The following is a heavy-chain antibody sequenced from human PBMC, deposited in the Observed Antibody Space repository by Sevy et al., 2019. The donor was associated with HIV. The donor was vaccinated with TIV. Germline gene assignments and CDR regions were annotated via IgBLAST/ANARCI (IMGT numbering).Heavy chain of an antibody. J-gene: IGHJ3*02. CDR2: INWNGGST. Sequence: GGSLRLSCAASGFTFDDYGMSWVRQAPGKGLEWVSGINWNGGSTGYADSVKGRFTISRDNAKNSLYLQMNSLRAEDTALYDCARVRGGLRYFDWFDAFDIWGQGTMVTVSS. V-gene: IGHV3-20*01. CDR1: GFTFDDYG. D-gene: IGHD3-9*01. CDR3: ARVRGGLRYFDWFDAFDI.